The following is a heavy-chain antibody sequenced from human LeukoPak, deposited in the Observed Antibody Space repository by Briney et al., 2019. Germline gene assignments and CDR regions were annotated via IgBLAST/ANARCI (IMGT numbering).Heavy chain of an antibody. CDR2: IFSGSTST. J-gene: IGHJ4*02. D-gene: IGHD5-18*01. CDR1: GFIFTDYY. CDR3: ARGFAPAYNFGVFDG. V-gene: IGHV3-11*03. Sequence: GGSLRLSCAASGFIFTDYYMSWVRQAPGKGLEWVSFIFSGSTSTKYADSVKSRFIISRDNAKNTLYIHMNRLRAEDTAVYYCARGFAPAYNFGVFDGWGQGTLVTVSS.